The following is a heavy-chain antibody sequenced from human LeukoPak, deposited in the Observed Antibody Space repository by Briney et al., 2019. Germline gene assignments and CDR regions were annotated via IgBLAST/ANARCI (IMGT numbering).Heavy chain of an antibody. CDR1: GYSISSGYY. J-gene: IGHJ3*02. CDR2: IYHSGST. D-gene: IGHD1-1*01. V-gene: IGHV4-38-2*01. CDR3: ARLWRYAFDI. Sequence: SETLSLTCSVSGYSISSGYYWGWIRQPPGKGLEWTGSIYHSGSTYYNPSLKSRVTISVGTSKNQFSLKLSSVTAADTAVYYCARLWRYAFDIWGQGTMVTVSS.